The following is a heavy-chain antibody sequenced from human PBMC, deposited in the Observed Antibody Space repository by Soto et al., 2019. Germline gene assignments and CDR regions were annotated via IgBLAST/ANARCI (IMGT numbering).Heavy chain of an antibody. CDR3: ARGDYDCWSGIGGMDV. V-gene: IGHV1-18*01. Sequence: GASVKVSCKASGYTFTSYGISWVRQAPGQGLEWMGWISAYNGNTNYAQKLQGRVTMTTDTSTSTAYMELRSLRSDDTAVYYCARGDYDCWSGIGGMDVWGQGTMVTVYS. J-gene: IGHJ6*02. CDR1: GYTFTSYG. D-gene: IGHD3-3*01. CDR2: ISAYNGNT.